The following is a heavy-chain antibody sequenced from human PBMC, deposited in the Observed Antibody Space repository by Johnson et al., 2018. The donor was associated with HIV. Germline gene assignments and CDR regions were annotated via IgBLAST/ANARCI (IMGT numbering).Heavy chain of an antibody. CDR2: ARYDGVSQ. D-gene: IGHD6-13*01. CDR3: AKCIWGSSLIDAFDI. Sequence: QVQLVESGGGVVQPGGSLRLSCAASGFTFSTYDMHWVRQAPGKGLEWVAVARYDGVSQYYTDSVKGRFTISRDNAKNSLYLQMNSLRAEDTAVYYCAKCIWGSSLIDAFDIWGQGTTVTVSS. V-gene: IGHV3-33*03. CDR1: GFTFSTYD. J-gene: IGHJ3*02.